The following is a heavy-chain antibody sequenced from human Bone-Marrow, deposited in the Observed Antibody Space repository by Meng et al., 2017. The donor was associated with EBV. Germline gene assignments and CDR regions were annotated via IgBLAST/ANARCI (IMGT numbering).Heavy chain of an antibody. CDR1: GFTLSDYY. J-gene: IGHJ4*02. Sequence: QVQLVESGGGVVKPGGSLRLSCAASGFTLSDYYMSWIRQAPGKGLEWVSHISNSGSIIYYAASVKGRFTISRDNAKNSLYLQMSSLRAEDTAVYYCASYHGSGSSINYWGQGTLVTVSS. CDR3: ASYHGSGSSINY. D-gene: IGHD3-10*01. CDR2: ISNSGSII. V-gene: IGHV3-11*01.